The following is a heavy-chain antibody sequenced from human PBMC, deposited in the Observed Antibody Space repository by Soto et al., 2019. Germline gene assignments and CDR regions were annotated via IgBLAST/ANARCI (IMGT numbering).Heavy chain of an antibody. CDR3: ARGILGYCSSTSCYGDYYYYYYMAV. D-gene: IGHD2-2*01. V-gene: IGHV1-18*01. CDR1: GYTFTSYG. J-gene: IGHJ6*03. CDR2: ISAYNGNT. Sequence: QVQLVQSGAEVKKPGASVKVSCKASGYTFTSYGISWVRQAPGQGLEWMGWISAYNGNTNYAQKLQGRVTMTTDTSTSTAYMELRSLRSDDTAVYYCARGILGYCSSTSCYGDYYYYYYMAVWGKGTTVTVSS.